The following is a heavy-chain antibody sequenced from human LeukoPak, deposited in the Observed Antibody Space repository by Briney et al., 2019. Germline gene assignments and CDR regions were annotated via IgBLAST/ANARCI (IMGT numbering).Heavy chain of an antibody. CDR2: IIPLFGTA. D-gene: IGHD4-17*01. CDR1: GGTFSSYA. V-gene: IGHV1-69*05. CDR3: ARGTPSTVTTVSFDY. Sequence: GASVKVSCKDSGGTFSSYAISWVRQAPGQGLEWMGGIIPLFGTANYAQKFQGRVTITTDESMSTAYMELSSLRSEDTAVYYCARGTPSTVTTVSFDYWGQGTLVTVSS. J-gene: IGHJ4*02.